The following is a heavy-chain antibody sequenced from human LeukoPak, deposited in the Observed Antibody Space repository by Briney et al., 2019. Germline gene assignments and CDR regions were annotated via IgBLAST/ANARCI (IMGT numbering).Heavy chain of an antibody. CDR1: GFIFSNYG. J-gene: IGHJ4*02. CDR3: VRQQASHGNFDY. D-gene: IGHD1-26*01. V-gene: IGHV3-13*01. Sequence: GGSLRLSCAASGFIFSNYGMHWVRQATGKGLEWVSAIGTAGDTFYPGSVKGRFTISRENAKNSLSLQINSLKAEDTAVYYCVRQQASHGNFDYWGQGTLVTVSS. CDR2: IGTAGDT.